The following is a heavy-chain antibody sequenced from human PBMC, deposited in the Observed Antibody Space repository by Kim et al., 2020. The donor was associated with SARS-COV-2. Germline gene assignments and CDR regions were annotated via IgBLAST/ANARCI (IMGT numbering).Heavy chain of an antibody. CDR2: INQDGSEK. Sequence: GGSLRLSCVASGFSFSNHWMNWVRQAPGKGLEWVANINQDGSEKYHVDSVKGRFTISRDNAKNSLYLQMISLRVEDTAVYYCAKVRDDSGSYRPFDYWGQGTLVTVSS. D-gene: IGHD1-26*01. CDR1: GFSFSNHW. J-gene: IGHJ4*02. CDR3: AKVRDDSGSYRPFDY. V-gene: IGHV3-7*03.